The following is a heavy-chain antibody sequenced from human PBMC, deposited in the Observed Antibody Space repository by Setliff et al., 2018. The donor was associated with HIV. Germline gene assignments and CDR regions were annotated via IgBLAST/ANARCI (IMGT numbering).Heavy chain of an antibody. J-gene: IGHJ4*02. D-gene: IGHD3-16*01. Sequence: KPSETLSLTCTVSGGSISTYYLTWIRQPAGKGLEWIGRIFASGSTNYNPSLKSRVIMSVDRSRSQLSLKVNSVTAADTATYYCARHVIGVVMLYSWDAFDYWGRGTLVTVSS. CDR3: ARHVIGVVMLYSWDAFDY. V-gene: IGHV4-4*07. CDR2: IFASGST. CDR1: GGSISTYY.